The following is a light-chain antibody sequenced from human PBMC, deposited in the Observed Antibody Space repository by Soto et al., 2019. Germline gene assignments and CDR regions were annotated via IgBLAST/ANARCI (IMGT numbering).Light chain of an antibody. Sequence: QSVLTQPPSVSGAPGQRVTISCTGSSSNIGAGYDVHWYQQLPGKAPKLLIYGNDNRPSGVPERFSGSKSGTSASLAITGLRADDEADYYCQSYGSSPSANFVFGTWTKVTVL. CDR3: QSYGSSPSANFV. CDR1: SSNIGAGYD. J-gene: IGLJ1*01. V-gene: IGLV1-40*01. CDR2: GND.